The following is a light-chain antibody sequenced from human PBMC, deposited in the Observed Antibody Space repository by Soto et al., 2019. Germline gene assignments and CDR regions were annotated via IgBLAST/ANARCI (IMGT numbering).Light chain of an antibody. V-gene: IGLV2-14*01. J-gene: IGLJ1*01. CDR1: SSDVGGYNY. CDR2: DVS. Sequence: QSALTQAASVSGSPGQSIGISCTGTSSDVGGYNYVSWYQQHPGKAPKLMIYDVSNRPSGVSNRFSGSKSGNTASLTISGLQAEDEADYYCSSYTSSSTPLYVFGTGPKVPVL. CDR3: SSYTSSSTPLYV.